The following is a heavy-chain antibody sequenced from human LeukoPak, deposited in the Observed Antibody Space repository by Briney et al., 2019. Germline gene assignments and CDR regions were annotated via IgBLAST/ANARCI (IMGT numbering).Heavy chain of an antibody. CDR3: ARDEPGAEEGAFDI. CDR1: GFTFSRYW. CDR2: INSDGSST. Sequence: GGSLRLSCAASGFTFSRYWMHWVRQAPGKGLVWVSRINSDGSSTSYADSVKGRFTISRDNAKNSLYLQMNSLRAEDTAVYYCARDEPGAEEGAFDIWGQGTMVTVSS. J-gene: IGHJ3*02. V-gene: IGHV3-74*01. D-gene: IGHD3-10*01.